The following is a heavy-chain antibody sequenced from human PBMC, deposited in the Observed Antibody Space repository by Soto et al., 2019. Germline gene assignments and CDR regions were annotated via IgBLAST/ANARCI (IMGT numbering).Heavy chain of an antibody. Sequence: SETLSLTCTVSGGSISNYYWSWIRQPAEKRLEWIGRVSSTGSTYYNPSLKSRVTISVDTSKNQFSLNLTSVTAADTAVYYCARGVPAAGTDWFDPWGQGTLVTVS. CDR2: VSSTGST. CDR1: GGSISNYY. J-gene: IGHJ5*02. V-gene: IGHV4-4*07. D-gene: IGHD6-13*01. CDR3: ARGVPAAGTDWFDP.